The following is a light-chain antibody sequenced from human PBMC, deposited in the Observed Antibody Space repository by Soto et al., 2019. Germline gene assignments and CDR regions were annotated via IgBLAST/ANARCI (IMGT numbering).Light chain of an antibody. J-gene: IGLJ2*01. Sequence: QSALTQPASVSGSPGQSITISCTGTSSDVGGYNYVSWYQRHPGKAPKLMIYDVSNRPSGVSNRFSGSKSGNTASLTISGLQAEDEADYYCGSYTSSSTLVVFGGGTKLTFL. V-gene: IGLV2-14*01. CDR2: DVS. CDR1: SSDVGGYNY. CDR3: GSYTSSSTLVV.